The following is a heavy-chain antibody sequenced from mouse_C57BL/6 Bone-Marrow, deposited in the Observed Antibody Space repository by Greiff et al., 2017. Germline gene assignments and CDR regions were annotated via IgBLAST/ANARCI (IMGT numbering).Heavy chain of an antibody. D-gene: IGHD1-1*01. J-gene: IGHJ1*03. CDR2: IEPSDSYT. V-gene: IGHV1-69*01. CDR1: GYTFTSYW. CDR3: AREGAITTVVDWYFDV. Sequence: QVQLQQPGAELVMPGASVKLSCKASGYTFTSYWMHWVKQRPGQGLEWIGEIEPSDSYTNYNQKFKGKSTLTVDKSSSTAYMQLSSLTSEDSAVYYCAREGAITTVVDWYFDVWGTGTTVTVSS.